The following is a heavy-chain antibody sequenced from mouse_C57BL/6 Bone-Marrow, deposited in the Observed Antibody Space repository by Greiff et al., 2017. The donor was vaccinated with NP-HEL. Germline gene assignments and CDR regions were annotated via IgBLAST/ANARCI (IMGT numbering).Heavy chain of an antibody. V-gene: IGHV3-6*01. Sequence: ESGPGLVKPSQSLSLTCSVTGYSITSGYYWNWIRQFPGNKLEWMGYISYDGSNNYNPSLKNRISITRDTSKNQFFLKLNSVTTEDTATYYCARRGYGSSHYWGQGTSVTVSS. J-gene: IGHJ4*01. CDR3: ARRGYGSSHY. CDR2: ISYDGSN. CDR1: GYSITSGYY. D-gene: IGHD1-1*01.